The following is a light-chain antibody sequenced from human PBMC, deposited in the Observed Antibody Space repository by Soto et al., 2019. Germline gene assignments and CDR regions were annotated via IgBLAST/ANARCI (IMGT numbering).Light chain of an antibody. CDR1: QSLLHSNGYNY. J-gene: IGKJ1*01. CDR2: LGS. Sequence: DLVMTQSPLSLPVTPGEPASISCRSSQSLLHSNGYNYLDWYLQKPGQSPQLLIYLGSNRASGVXDKXSGSGSGTDFTLKINRVEAEDVGVYYCMQTLQTPRTFGQGTKVEI. V-gene: IGKV2-28*01. CDR3: MQTLQTPRT.